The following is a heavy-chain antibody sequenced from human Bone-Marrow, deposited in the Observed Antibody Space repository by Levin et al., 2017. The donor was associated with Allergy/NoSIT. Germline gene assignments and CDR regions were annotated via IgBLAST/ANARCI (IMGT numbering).Heavy chain of an antibody. J-gene: IGHJ4*02. CDR3: AKDWGHEQQLARYFGS. CDR2: ISFDGNGQ. D-gene: IGHD6-13*01. CDR1: GFTFSKYG. Sequence: PGGSLRLSCAVSGFTFSKYGMHWIRQAPGRGLEWVAVISFDGNGQYYADSVKGRFAISRDTTKNTLFLRMNSLRPEDTAVYYCAKDWGHEQQLARYFGSWGQGTLVTVSS. V-gene: IGHV3-30*18.